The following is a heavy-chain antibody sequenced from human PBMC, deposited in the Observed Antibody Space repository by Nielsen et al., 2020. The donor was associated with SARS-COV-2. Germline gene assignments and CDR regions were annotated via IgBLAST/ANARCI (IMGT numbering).Heavy chain of an antibody. CDR3: ARAVRYDFWSGYYPDY. Sequence: GESLKISCKGSGYSFTRFWINWVRQMPGKGLEWMGRIDPSDSYTNYSPSFQGHVTISADKSISTAYLQWSSLKASDTAMYYCARAVRYDFWSGYYPDYWGQGTLVTVSS. D-gene: IGHD3-3*01. J-gene: IGHJ4*02. CDR2: IDPSDSYT. V-gene: IGHV5-10-1*01. CDR1: GYSFTRFW.